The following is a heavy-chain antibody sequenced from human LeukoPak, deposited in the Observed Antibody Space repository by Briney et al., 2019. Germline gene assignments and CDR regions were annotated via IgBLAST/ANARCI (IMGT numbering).Heavy chain of an antibody. CDR3: AREQLPYVYGMDV. D-gene: IGHD3-10*01. Sequence: PGGSLRLSCAASGFTFSSYSMNWVRQAPGKGLEWVSSISSSSSYIYYADSVKGRFTISRDNAKNSLYLQMNSLRAEDTAVYYCAREQLPYVYGMDVWGQGTTVTVSS. J-gene: IGHJ6*02. CDR2: ISSSSSYI. CDR1: GFTFSSYS. V-gene: IGHV3-21*01.